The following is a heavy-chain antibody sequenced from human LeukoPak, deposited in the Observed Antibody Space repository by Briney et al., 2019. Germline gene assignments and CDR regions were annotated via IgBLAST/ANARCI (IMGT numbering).Heavy chain of an antibody. D-gene: IGHD1-26*01. CDR1: GGSISSYY. CDR2: IYYSGST. J-gene: IGHJ4*02. CDR3: ARVSGSYYYFDY. Sequence: SETLSLTCTVSGGSISSYYWSWIRQPPGKGLEWVGYIYYSGSTNYNPSLKSRVTISVDTSKNQFSLKLSSVTAADTAVYYCARVSGSYYYFDYWGQGTLVTVSS. V-gene: IGHV4-59*01.